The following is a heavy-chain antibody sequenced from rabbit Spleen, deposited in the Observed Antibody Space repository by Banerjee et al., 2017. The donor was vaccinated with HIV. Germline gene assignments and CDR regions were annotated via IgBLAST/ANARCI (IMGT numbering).Heavy chain of an antibody. CDR3: ARDTSSSFSSYGMDL. D-gene: IGHD1-1*01. CDR2: TAGGRSAFT. Sequence: QSLEESGGGLVQPEGSLTLTCTTSGFSFSSNDYMCWVRQAPGKGLEWIACTAGGRSAFTYYASWAKGRFTCSKASSTTVTLHMTSLTAADTATYFCARDTSSSFSSYGMDLWGQGTLVTVS. CDR1: GFSFSSNDY. V-gene: IGHV1S40*01. J-gene: IGHJ6*01.